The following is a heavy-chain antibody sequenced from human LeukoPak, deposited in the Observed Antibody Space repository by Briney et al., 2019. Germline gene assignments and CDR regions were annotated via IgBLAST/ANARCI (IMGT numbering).Heavy chain of an antibody. J-gene: IGHJ4*02. CDR3: ARSSGHSERGYFDY. D-gene: IGHD1-1*01. V-gene: IGHV4-59*11. CDR1: GGSISSHY. Sequence: SETLSLTCTVSGGSISSHYWSWIRQPPGKGLEWIGYIYYSGSTNYNPSLKSRVTISVDTSKNQFSLKLSSVTAADTAVYYCARSSGHSERGYFDYWGQGTLVTVSS. CDR2: IYYSGST.